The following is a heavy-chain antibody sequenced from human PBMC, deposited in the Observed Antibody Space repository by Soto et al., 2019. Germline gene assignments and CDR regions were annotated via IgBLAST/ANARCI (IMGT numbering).Heavy chain of an antibody. CDR3: ARPPQWLVPFDY. J-gene: IGHJ4*02. V-gene: IGHV4-39*01. D-gene: IGHD6-19*01. CDR1: VGFLSSRSYY. Sequence: SQTRPITCTAPVGFLSSRSYYWGWIRQPPGKGLEWIWSIYYSGSTCYNQSIKSGVTISVDTSKNQFSLKLSSVTAADTAVYDCARPPQWLVPFDYWGQGTLVIVSS. CDR2: IYYSGST.